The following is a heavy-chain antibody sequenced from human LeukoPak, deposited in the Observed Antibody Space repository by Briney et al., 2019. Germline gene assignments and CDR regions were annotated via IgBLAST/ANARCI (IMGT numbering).Heavy chain of an antibody. CDR1: GFPFSNYG. CDR2: FSGSGGTT. CDR3: ARVGRKGVTIIVVNYFDY. D-gene: IGHD3-22*01. V-gene: IGHV3-23*01. J-gene: IGHJ4*02. Sequence: GGTLRLSCAASGFPFSNYGVNWVRQAPGKGLEWVSGFSGSGGTTYYADSVKGRFTISRDNSKNTLYLQMNSLRSEDTAVYYCARVGRKGVTIIVVNYFDYWGQGTLVTVSS.